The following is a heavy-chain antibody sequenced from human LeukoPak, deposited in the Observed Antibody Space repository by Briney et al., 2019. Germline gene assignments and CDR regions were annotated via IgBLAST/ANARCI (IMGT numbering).Heavy chain of an antibody. CDR1: GYTLTGYY. V-gene: IGHV1-69*04. CDR2: IIPILGIA. Sequence: SVKVSCKTSGYTLTGYYMHWVRQAPGQGLEWMGRIIPILGIANYAQKFQGRVTITADKSTSTAYMELSSLRSEDTAVYYCARGPIRCGGDCYLVDYWGQGTLVTVSS. CDR3: ARGPIRCGGDCYLVDY. D-gene: IGHD2-21*02. J-gene: IGHJ4*02.